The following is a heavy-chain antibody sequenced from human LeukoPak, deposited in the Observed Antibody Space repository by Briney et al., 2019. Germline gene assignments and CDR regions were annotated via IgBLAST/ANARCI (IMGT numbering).Heavy chain of an antibody. D-gene: IGHD3-9*01. CDR3: AKGGVEDYDILTGCYDPYYFDY. Sequence: GGSLRLSCAAAGFTFSSYSMNWGRQAAGKGLEWVSSISSSSRYIYYADSVKGRFTISRDNAKNTLYLQMNSLRAEDTAVYYCAKGGVEDYDILTGCYDPYYFDYWGQGTLVTVSS. CDR1: GFTFSSYS. V-gene: IGHV3-21*04. CDR2: ISSSSRYI. J-gene: IGHJ4*02.